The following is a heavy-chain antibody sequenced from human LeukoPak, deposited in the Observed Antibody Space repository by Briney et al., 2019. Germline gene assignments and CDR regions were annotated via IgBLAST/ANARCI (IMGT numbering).Heavy chain of an antibody. CDR3: ARPVRGVAATWVVNFDY. CDR1: GGSISSSSYY. D-gene: IGHD6-13*01. V-gene: IGHV4-39*01. CDR2: IYYSGST. J-gene: IGHJ4*02. Sequence: SETLSLTCTVSGGSISSSSYYWGWLRQPPGKGLEWIESIYYSGSTYYNPSLKSRVTISVDTSKNQFSLKLSSVTAADTAVYYCARPVRGVAATWVVNFDYWGQGTLVTVSS.